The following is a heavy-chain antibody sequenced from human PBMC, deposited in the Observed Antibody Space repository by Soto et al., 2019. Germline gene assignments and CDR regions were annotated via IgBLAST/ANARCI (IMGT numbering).Heavy chain of an antibody. Sequence: QVQLVESGGGVVQPGRSLRLYCAASGFTFSSYGMHWVRQAPGKGLEWVAVIWYDGSNKYYADSVKGRFTISRDNSKNTLYLHMNSLRAEDTAVYYCARLDYYGSGSSNYYYYYGMDVWGQGTTVTVSS. D-gene: IGHD3-10*01. V-gene: IGHV3-33*01. CDR3: ARLDYYGSGSSNYYYYYGMDV. CDR1: GFTFSSYG. CDR2: IWYDGSNK. J-gene: IGHJ6*02.